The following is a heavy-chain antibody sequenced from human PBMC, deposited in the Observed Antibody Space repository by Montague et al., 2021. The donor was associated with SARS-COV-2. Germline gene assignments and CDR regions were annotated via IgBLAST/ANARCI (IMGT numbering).Heavy chain of an antibody. V-gene: IGHV4-61*02. J-gene: IGHJ4*02. CDR3: ARFGSGTLEFDL. Sequence: TLSLTCTVSGASISTGIYYWSWIRQPAGKGLEWIGRIRTTGHTDYNSSLESRVFMSVDTSTNQFSLSLTSVTAADTAVYFCARFGSGTLEFDLWGQGTLVTGSS. D-gene: IGHD1-26*01. CDR2: IRTTGHT. CDR1: GASISTGIYY.